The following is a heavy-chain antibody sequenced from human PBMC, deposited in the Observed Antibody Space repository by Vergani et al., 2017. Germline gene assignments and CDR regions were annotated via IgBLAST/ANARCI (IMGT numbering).Heavy chain of an antibody. V-gene: IGHV4-59*06. CDR3: ARDYMANGFGELYY. Sequence: QVQLQESGPGLVKPSETLSLTCTVSGGSISSYYWSWIRQPPGKGLEWIGYIYYSGSTYYNPSLKSRVTISVDTSKNQFSLKLSSVTAADTAVYYCARDYMANGFGELYYWGQGTLVTVSS. J-gene: IGHJ4*02. CDR2: IYYSGST. CDR1: GGSISSYY. D-gene: IGHD3-10*01.